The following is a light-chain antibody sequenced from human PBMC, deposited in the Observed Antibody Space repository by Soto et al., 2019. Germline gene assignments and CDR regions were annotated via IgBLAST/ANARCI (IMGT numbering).Light chain of an antibody. Sequence: INVTQVPSSMSASDGAKATITCRVSQGFTSLLPWYLQKPGRAPEMLIFGASNLQSGVPSRFSGTVSATEYFLTISVLEADDFLLYCGQQDATSPGVTF. CDR1: QGFTSL. J-gene: IGKJ5*01. CDR2: GAS. CDR3: QQDATSPGVT. V-gene: IGKV1-12*01.